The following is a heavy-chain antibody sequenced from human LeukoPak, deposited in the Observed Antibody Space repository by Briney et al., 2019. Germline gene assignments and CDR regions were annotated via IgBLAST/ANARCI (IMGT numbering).Heavy chain of an antibody. CDR1: GYSFTSYW. J-gene: IGHJ4*02. CDR3: ARLADDYVWGSYRTVGYFDY. CDR2: IYPGDSDT. Sequence: GESLKISCKGSGYSFTSYWIGWVRQMPGKGLEWMGIIYPGDSDTRYSPSFQGQVTISADKSISTAYPQWSSPKASDTAMYYCARLADDYVWGSYRTVGYFDYWGQGTLVTVSS. D-gene: IGHD3-16*02. V-gene: IGHV5-51*01.